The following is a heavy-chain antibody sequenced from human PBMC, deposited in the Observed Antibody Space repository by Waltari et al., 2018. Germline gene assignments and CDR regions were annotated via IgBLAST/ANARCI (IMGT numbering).Heavy chain of an antibody. J-gene: IGHJ3*02. CDR1: GGTFSSYA. Sequence: QVQLVQSGAEVKKPGSSVKVSCKASGGTFSSYAISWVRQALGQGLEWMGGIIPSLGIANYAQKFQGRVTITADESTSTAYMELSSLRSEDTAVYYCARGEVVAATLLDAFDIWGQGTMVTVSS. CDR3: ARGEVVAATLLDAFDI. CDR2: IIPSLGIA. V-gene: IGHV1-69*04. D-gene: IGHD2-15*01.